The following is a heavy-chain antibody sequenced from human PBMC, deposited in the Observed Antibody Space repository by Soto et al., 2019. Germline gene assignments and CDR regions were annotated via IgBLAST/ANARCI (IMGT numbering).Heavy chain of an antibody. D-gene: IGHD2-15*01. CDR1: GGSVSSGNYY. J-gene: IGHJ5*02. V-gene: IGHV4-61*01. CDR2: IYYTGST. CDR3: ASALYCSGGSCPFDP. Sequence: SETLSLTCTVSGGSVSSGNYYWSWIRQPPGKGLEWIGFIYYTGSTSYNPSLKSRVTISMDTSKNQFSLKLTSVTAADTAVYYCASALYCSGGSCPFDPWGQGTLVTVSS.